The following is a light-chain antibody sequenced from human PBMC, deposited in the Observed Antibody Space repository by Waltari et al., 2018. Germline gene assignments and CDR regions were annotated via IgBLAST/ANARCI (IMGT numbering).Light chain of an antibody. J-gene: IGKJ4*01. Sequence: DIQLTQSPSFLSASVRDRVTITCRARQGISNYLALYHQQPGNAPKLLIYSASTLQSGVPSRFSGSGSGTEFSLTISSLQPEDFATYYCQQLNSYPLTFGGGTKVEIK. CDR3: QQLNSYPLT. V-gene: IGKV1-9*01. CDR2: SAS. CDR1: QGISNY.